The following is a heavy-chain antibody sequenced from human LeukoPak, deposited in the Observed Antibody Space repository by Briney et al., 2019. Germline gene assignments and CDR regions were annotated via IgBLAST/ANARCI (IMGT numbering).Heavy chain of an antibody. CDR1: GFTFDDYA. CDR3: AKGGYSSSSNLPDY. Sequence: GGSLRLSCAASGFTFDDYAMHWVRQAPGKGLEWVSGISWNSGSIGYADPVKGRFTISRDNAKNSLYLQMNSLRAEDMALYYCAKGGYSSSSNLPDYWGQGTLVTVSS. J-gene: IGHJ4*02. D-gene: IGHD6-6*01. V-gene: IGHV3-9*03. CDR2: ISWNSGSI.